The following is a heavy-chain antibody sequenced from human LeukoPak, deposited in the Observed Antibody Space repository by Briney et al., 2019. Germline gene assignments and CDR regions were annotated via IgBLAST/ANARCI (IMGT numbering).Heavy chain of an antibody. Sequence: ASVKVSCKASGYTFIRYGISWVRQAPGQGLEWMGWISGYNGNTKSAQMVQGRVTMTTDTSTSTAYMELRSLRSDDTAVYYCARATYCSSTSCYIRNDAFDIWGQGTMVTVSS. J-gene: IGHJ3*02. D-gene: IGHD2-2*02. CDR1: GYTFIRYG. CDR2: ISGYNGNT. V-gene: IGHV1-18*01. CDR3: ARATYCSSTSCYIRNDAFDI.